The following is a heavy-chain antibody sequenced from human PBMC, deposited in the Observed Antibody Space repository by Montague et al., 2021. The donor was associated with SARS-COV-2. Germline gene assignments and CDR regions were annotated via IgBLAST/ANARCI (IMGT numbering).Heavy chain of an antibody. CDR3: ARDWGRATDDY. V-gene: IGHV3-21*01. CDR2: ISSSSSYI. CDR1: GFTFNSYS. D-gene: IGHD3-16*01. J-gene: IGHJ4*02. Sequence: SLRLSCAASGFTFNSYSINWVRQAPGKGLEWVSSISSSSSYIYYADSVKGRFTISRDNAKNSLYLQMNSLRAEDTAVYYCARDWGRATDDYWGQGTLVTVSS.